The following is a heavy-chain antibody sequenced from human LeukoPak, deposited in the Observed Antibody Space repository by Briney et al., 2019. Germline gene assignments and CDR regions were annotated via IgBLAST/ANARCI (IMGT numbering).Heavy chain of an antibody. CDR1: GFDFSTFS. J-gene: IGHJ4*02. V-gene: IGHV3-21*01. CDR3: ARARSPDYGSGSYGY. D-gene: IGHD3-10*01. Sequence: GGSLRLSCAAAGFDFSTFSMSWVRQAPGKGLEWVSSIITSSDDKYYADSVKGRFSISRDNAKNSLCLQMNSLRAEDTAVYYCARARSPDYGSGSYGYWGQGTLVTVSS. CDR2: IITSSDDK.